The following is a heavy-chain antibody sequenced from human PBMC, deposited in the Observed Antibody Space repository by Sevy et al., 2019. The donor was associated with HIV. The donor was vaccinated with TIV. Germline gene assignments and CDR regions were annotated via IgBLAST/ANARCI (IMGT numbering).Heavy chain of an antibody. J-gene: IGHJ6*02. D-gene: IGHD3-3*01. CDR3: ARESYDFWTGPVDYDYGMDV. Sequence: ASVKVSCKASGYTFSDSGYYVHWVRQAPGQGLEWMGWINPKSGATNYAQKFQGRVTMTRDTSVSTANMELKRLTSDDTAAYYWARESYDFWTGPVDYDYGMDVWGQGTTVTVSS. CDR2: INPKSGAT. CDR1: GYTFSDSGYY. V-gene: IGHV1-2*02.